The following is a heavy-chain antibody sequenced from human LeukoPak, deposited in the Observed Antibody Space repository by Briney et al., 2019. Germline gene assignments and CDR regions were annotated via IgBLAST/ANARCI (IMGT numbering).Heavy chain of an antibody. Sequence: PGGSLRLSCAASGFTVSSNYMSWVRQAPGKGLEWVSVIYSGGSTYYADSVKGRFTISRDNSKNTLYLQMNNLRAEDTAVYYCATASSGYYSGIFQHWGQGTLVTVSS. J-gene: IGHJ1*01. CDR1: GFTVSSNY. D-gene: IGHD3-22*01. CDR3: ATASSGYYSGIFQH. V-gene: IGHV3-53*01. CDR2: IYSGGST.